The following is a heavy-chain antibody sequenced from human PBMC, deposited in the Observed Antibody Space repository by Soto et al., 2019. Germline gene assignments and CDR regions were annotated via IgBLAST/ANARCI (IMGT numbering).Heavy chain of an antibody. CDR2: ISGSGEST. V-gene: IGHV3-23*01. J-gene: IGHJ6*02. Sequence: QVLESGGGLVQPGGSLRLSCAPSGFTFIRHAMDWVRQAPVKGLEWVSGISGSGESTHYADSVKGRFTISRDNSNSVLNLQRNTLRVEETAIYTWGKGPPPYCSGESCYPVWGQGTTVTVSS. D-gene: IGHD2-15*01. CDR3: GKGPPPYCSGESCYPV. CDR1: GFTFIRHA.